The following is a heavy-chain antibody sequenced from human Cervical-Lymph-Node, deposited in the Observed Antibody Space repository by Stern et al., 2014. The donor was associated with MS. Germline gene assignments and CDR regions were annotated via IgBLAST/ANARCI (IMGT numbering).Heavy chain of an antibody. J-gene: IGHJ4*02. CDR2: ISSGGSYI. Sequence: EVHLVESGGGLVKPGGSLRLSCAASGFTFSSYSMNLVRQAPGKGLEWVASISSGGSYIYYADSLQGRFTTSRDNAKNSQDLLMHSLRAEDTAVYYCARGRGGNYRYYFDYWGQGTLVTVSS. CDR1: GFTFSSYS. V-gene: IGHV3-21*01. CDR3: ARGRGGNYRYYFDY. D-gene: IGHD4-23*01.